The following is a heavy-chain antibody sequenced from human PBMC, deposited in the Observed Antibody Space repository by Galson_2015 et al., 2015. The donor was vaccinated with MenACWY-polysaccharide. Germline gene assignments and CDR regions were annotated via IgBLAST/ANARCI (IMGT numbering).Heavy chain of an antibody. CDR1: GFTFGSFW. J-gene: IGHJ2*01. Sequence: LRLSCAASGFTFGSFWMSWVRQAPGKGLEWVAIIKQDGSEKYYVDSVKGRFSISRDNAKNPLYLQMNSLRSEDTAVYYCARDPLDSSGYTRGSVFDLWGRGTLVTVSS. CDR2: IKQDGSEK. V-gene: IGHV3-7*01. CDR3: ARDPLDSSGYTRGSVFDL. D-gene: IGHD3-22*01.